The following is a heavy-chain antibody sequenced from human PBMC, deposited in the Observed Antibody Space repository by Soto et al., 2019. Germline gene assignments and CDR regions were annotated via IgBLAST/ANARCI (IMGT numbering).Heavy chain of an antibody. Sequence: EVQLVESGGGLVQPGRSVRLCCAASGFTFDDYGMHWVRQAPGKGLEWVSGISWNSGSIGYADSVKGRFIISRDNAKNSLYLQMNNLRPEDTAFYFCAKVSTTHTFGPLDPWGQGTLVTVSS. J-gene: IGHJ5*02. CDR3: AKVSTTHTFGPLDP. D-gene: IGHD5-12*01. CDR2: ISWNSGSI. CDR1: GFTFDDYG. V-gene: IGHV3-9*01.